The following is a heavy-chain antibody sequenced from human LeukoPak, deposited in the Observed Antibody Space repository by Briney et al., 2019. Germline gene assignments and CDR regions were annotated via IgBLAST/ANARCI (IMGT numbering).Heavy chain of an antibody. D-gene: IGHD3-22*01. Sequence: PGRSLRLSCAASGLIIHWVRQAPGKGLEWVAAISHDGNSKYYADSVKGRFTISRDNSENTVYLQLNSLGAEDTAVYYCAKEGHSSGYCGVFDIWGQGTTVTVSS. CDR3: AKEGHSSGYCGVFDI. CDR2: ISHDGNSK. V-gene: IGHV3-30-3*01. CDR1: GLI. J-gene: IGHJ3*02.